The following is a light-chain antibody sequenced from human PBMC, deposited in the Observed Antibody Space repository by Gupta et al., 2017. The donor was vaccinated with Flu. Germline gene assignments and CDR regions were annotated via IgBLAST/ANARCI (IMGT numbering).Light chain of an antibody. CDR3: QQRSGWPPALT. V-gene: IGKV3-11*01. Sequence: EIVLTQSTATLCLSPRERAILSCRASQSVDTHLAWYQQKAGQAHSLLIYDISPCATGIPARFSGSGCGTDFTLTISNLEPEDVAVSYCQQRSGWPPALTFGGGTKVEFK. CDR2: DIS. CDR1: QSVDTH. J-gene: IGKJ4*01.